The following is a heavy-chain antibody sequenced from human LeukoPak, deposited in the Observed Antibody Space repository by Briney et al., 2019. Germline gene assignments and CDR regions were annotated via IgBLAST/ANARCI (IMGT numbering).Heavy chain of an antibody. CDR2: IRSKAYGGTT. V-gene: IGHV3-49*03. Sequence: GRSLRLSCTASGFTFGDYAMSWFRQAPGKGLEWVGFIRSKAYGGTTEYAVSVKGRFTISRDDSKSIAYLQMNSLKTEDTAVYYCTRYYDSSGYYPNWFDPWGQGTLVTVSS. CDR1: GFTFGDYA. CDR3: TRYYDSSGYYPNWFDP. D-gene: IGHD3-22*01. J-gene: IGHJ5*02.